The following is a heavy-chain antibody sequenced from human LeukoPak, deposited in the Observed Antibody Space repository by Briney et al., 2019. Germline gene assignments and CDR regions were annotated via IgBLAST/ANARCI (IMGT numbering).Heavy chain of an antibody. CDR1: GFTFSSYS. Sequence: GGSLRLSCAASGFTFSSYSMKWVRQAPGKGLEWVASISSSGSYIYYVDSVKGRFTISTDNAKNSLYLQMNSLRAEDTAVYYCAREEGSYYGMDVWGQGTTVTVSS. CDR3: AREEGSYYGMDV. CDR2: ISSSGSYI. V-gene: IGHV3-21*01. J-gene: IGHJ6*02.